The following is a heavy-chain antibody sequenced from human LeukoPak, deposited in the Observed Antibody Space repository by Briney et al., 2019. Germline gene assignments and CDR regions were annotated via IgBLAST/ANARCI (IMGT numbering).Heavy chain of an antibody. V-gene: IGHV1-69*13. Sequence: SVKVSCKASAGTFSSYAISWVRQAPGQGLEWMGGIIPIFGTANYAQKFLGIVTITADESTSTAYMELCSLRSEDTAVYYCARVRSYGSGSYYSYYFDYWGQGTLVTVSS. D-gene: IGHD3-10*01. CDR2: IIPIFGTA. J-gene: IGHJ4*02. CDR3: ARVRSYGSGSYYSYYFDY. CDR1: AGTFSSYA.